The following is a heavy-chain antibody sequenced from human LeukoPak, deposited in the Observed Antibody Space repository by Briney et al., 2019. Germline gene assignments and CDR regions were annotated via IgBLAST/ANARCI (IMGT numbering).Heavy chain of an antibody. CDR2: INHSGST. CDR3: ARGEVSRISSSWLGHGYYYYYGMDV. V-gene: IGHV4-34*01. D-gene: IGHD6-13*01. J-gene: IGHJ6*02. CDR1: GGSFSGYY. Sequence: SETLSLTCAVYGGSFSGYYWSWIRQPPGKGLEWIGEINHSGSTNYNPSLKSRVTISVDTSKNQFSLKLSSVTAADTAVYYCARGEVSRISSSWLGHGYYYYYGMDVWGQGTTVTVSS.